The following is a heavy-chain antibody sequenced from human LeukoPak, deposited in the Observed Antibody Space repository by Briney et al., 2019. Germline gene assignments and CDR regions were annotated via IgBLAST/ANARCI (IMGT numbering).Heavy chain of an antibody. Sequence: ASVKVSCKASGYTFTSYGISWVRQAPGQGLEWMGWISAYNGNTNYAQKLQGRVTMTTDTSTSTAYMELRSLRSDDTAVYYCARETTVGYYYYYMDVWGKGTTVTVSS. CDR3: ARETTVGYYYYYMDV. J-gene: IGHJ6*03. CDR1: GYTFTSYG. CDR2: ISAYNGNT. V-gene: IGHV1-18*01. D-gene: IGHD4-11*01.